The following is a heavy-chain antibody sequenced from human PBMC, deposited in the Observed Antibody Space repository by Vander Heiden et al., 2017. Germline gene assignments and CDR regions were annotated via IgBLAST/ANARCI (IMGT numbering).Heavy chain of an antibody. CDR1: GGSISSGGYY. Sequence: QVQLQESGPGLVKPSQTLSLTCTVSGGSISSGGYYWSWIRQHPGKGLEWIGYIYYSGSTYYNPSLKSRVTISVDTSKNQFSLKLSSVTAADSAVYYCARDSSGFYYFDYWGQGTLVTVSS. CDR3: ARDSSGFYYFDY. V-gene: IGHV4-31*03. J-gene: IGHJ4*02. D-gene: IGHD6-19*01. CDR2: IYYSGST.